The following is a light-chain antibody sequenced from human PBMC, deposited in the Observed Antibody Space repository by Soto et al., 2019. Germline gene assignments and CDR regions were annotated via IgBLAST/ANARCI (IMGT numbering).Light chain of an antibody. CDR2: DAS. V-gene: IGKV3-11*01. CDR1: LSVDSY. CDR3: QQRSQWPLT. J-gene: IGKJ4*01. Sequence: EIVLTQSPDTVSLSPGERATLSCGASLSVDSYLAWYQHKHGQAPRLLIYDASRRATGIPARFSGSGSGTDFTLTISSLEPEDCAVYYCQQRSQWPLTFGGGTRVEI.